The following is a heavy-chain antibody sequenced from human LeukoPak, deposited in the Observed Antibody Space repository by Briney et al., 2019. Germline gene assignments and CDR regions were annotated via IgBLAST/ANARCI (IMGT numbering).Heavy chain of an antibody. CDR3: ASLHYYDSSGYYPIDYFDY. V-gene: IGHV1-2*06. Sequence: ASVKVSCKASGYTFTSYDINWVRQAPGQGLEWMGRINPNSGGTNYAQKFQGRVTMTRDTSISTAYMELSRLRSDDTAVYYCASLHYYDSSGYYPIDYFDYWGQGTLVTVSS. CDR1: GYTFTSYD. CDR2: INPNSGGT. D-gene: IGHD3-22*01. J-gene: IGHJ4*02.